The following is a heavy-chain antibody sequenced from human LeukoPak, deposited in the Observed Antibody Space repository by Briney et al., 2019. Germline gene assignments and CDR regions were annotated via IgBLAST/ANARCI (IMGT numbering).Heavy chain of an antibody. CDR3: AKQPPGGYYDSSGYYLCGMDV. D-gene: IGHD3-22*01. CDR2: IIPIFGTA. Sequence: SVKVSCKASGGTFSSYAISWARQAPGQGLEWMGGIIPIFGTAKYTQKFQGRVTITADESTSTAYMELSSLRSEDTAVYYCAKQPPGGYYDSSGYYLCGMDVWGQGTTVTVSS. CDR1: GGTFSSYA. V-gene: IGHV1-69*13. J-gene: IGHJ6*02.